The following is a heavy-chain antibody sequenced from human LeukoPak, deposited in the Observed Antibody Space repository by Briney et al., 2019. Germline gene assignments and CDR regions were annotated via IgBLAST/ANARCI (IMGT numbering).Heavy chain of an antibody. V-gene: IGHV1-2*02. CDR1: AYTFTGYY. Sequence: ASVKVSCKASAYTFTGYYVHWVRQAPGQGLEWMGWINPTTGGTNSAQKFQGRVSLTRDTSISTAFMELSRLRSDDTAVYYCAREFLQLSGGPTPFDYWGQGTLVTVSS. D-gene: IGHD4-23*01. CDR3: AREFLQLSGGPTPFDY. J-gene: IGHJ4*02. CDR2: INPTTGGT.